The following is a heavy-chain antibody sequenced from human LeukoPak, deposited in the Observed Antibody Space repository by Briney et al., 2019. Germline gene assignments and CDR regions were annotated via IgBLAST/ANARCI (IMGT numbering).Heavy chain of an antibody. CDR1: GFPFSSYA. J-gene: IGHJ4*02. CDR3: AREGTNWNDGRFDY. Sequence: GGSLRLSCAASGFPFSSYAMSWVRQAPGKGLECVSGISGSAGSTYYADSVKGRFTISRDNSKNTLYLQMNSLRAEDTAVYYCAREGTNWNDGRFDYWGQGTLVTVSS. D-gene: IGHD1-1*01. CDR2: ISGSAGST. V-gene: IGHV3-23*01.